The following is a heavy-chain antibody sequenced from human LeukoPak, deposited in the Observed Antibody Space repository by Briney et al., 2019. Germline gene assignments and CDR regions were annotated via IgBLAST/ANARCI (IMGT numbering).Heavy chain of an antibody. CDR2: FFLKGST. D-gene: IGHD2-2*01. CDR3: ARVARCTSCFDVDY. V-gene: IGHV4-38-2*02. J-gene: IGHJ4*02. CDR1: GYSITSAYY. Sequence: SETLSLTCTVSGYSITSAYYWGWIRQPPGKGLEWIGSFFLKGSTYYNPSLKSRVTISVDTTKNQFSLTLSSVTAADTAVYYCARVARCTSCFDVDYWGQGTLVTVSS.